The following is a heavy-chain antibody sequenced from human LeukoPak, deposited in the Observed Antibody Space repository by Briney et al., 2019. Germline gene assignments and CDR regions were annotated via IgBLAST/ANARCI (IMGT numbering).Heavy chain of an antibody. CDR3: ARDSAPYYYDSSGYYY. V-gene: IGHV1-69*06. CDR1: GGTFSSYA. Sequence: ASVKVSCKASGGTFSSYAISWVRQAPGQGLEWMGGIIPIFGTANYAQKFQGRVTITADKSTSTAYMELSSLRSEDTAVYYCARDSAPYYYDSSGYYYWGQGTLVTVSS. CDR2: IIPIFGTA. J-gene: IGHJ4*02. D-gene: IGHD3-22*01.